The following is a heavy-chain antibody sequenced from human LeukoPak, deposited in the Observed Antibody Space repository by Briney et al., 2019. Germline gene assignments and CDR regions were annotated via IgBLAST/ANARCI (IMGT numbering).Heavy chain of an antibody. CDR3: ARDASGWGFTDY. J-gene: IGHJ4*02. Sequence: GGSLRLSCAASGLTFSSYSMNWVRQAPGKGLEWVSYISSSYSTMYYADSVRGRFTISRDSAKNSLYLQMNSLRDEDTAVYYCARDASGWGFTDYWGQGTLVTVSS. CDR2: ISSSYSTM. CDR1: GLTFSSYS. V-gene: IGHV3-48*02. D-gene: IGHD6-19*01.